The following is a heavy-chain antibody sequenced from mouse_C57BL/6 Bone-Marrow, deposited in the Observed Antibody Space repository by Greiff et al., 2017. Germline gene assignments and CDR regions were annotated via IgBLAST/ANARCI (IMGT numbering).Heavy chain of an antibody. D-gene: IGHD2-1*01. Sequence: QVQLQQPGAELVKPGASVKLSCKASGYTFTSYWMHWVKQRPGRGLEWIGRIDPKSGGTKYNEKFKSKATLTVDKPSSTAYMQLSSLTSEGSAVYYCARDGTAWFAYWGQGTLVTVSA. CDR2: IDPKSGGT. CDR1: GYTFTSYW. J-gene: IGHJ3*01. CDR3: ARDGTAWFAY. V-gene: IGHV1-72*01.